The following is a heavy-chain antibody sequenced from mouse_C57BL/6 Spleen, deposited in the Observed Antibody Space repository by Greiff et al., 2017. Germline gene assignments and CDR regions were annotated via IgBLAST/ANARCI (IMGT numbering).Heavy chain of an antibody. V-gene: IGHV1-85*01. J-gene: IGHJ2*01. CDR1: GYTFTSYD. D-gene: IGHD2-3*01. Sequence: QVQLKESGPELVKPGASVKLSCKASGYTFTSYDINWVKQRPGQGLEWIGWIYPRDGSTKYNEKFKGKATLTVDTSSSTAYMELHSLTSEDSAVYFCASLYDGHYWGQGTTLTVSS. CDR2: IYPRDGST. CDR3: ASLYDGHY.